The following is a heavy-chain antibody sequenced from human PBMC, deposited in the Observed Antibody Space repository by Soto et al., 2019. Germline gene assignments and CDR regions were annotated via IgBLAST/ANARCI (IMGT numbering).Heavy chain of an antibody. V-gene: IGHV3-7*03. J-gene: IGHJ5*02. CDR1: GFSFSSYW. CDR3: AGDGVRNGAYNGWLDP. CDR2: IKQDAREK. Sequence: EVQLVESGGGLVQPGGSLRLSCAASGFSFSSYWMTWVRQAPGKGLEWVANIKQDAREKYYVASVKGRFTISRDNGKNLLYLQMDSLTADDTAVYYCAGDGVRNGAYNGWLDPWGQGTLVTVSP. D-gene: IGHD3-16*01.